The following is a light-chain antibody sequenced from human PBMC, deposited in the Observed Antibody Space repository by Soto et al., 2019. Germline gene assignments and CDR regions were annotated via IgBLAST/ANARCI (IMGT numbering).Light chain of an antibody. Sequence: DIQMTQSPSTLSASVGDRVSINCRASQSISAWLAWYQQKPGKAPRLLIYRASTLEGGVPSRFSGSGSGTEFTLTISSLQPDDFATYYCQHYDSYSEAFGQGTKVDIK. CDR1: QSISAW. J-gene: IGKJ1*01. V-gene: IGKV1-5*03. CDR3: QHYDSYSEA. CDR2: RAS.